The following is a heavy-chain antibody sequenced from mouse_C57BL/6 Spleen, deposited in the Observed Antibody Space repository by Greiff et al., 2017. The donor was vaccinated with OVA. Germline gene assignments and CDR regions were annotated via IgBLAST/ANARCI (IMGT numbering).Heavy chain of an antibody. Sequence: QVQLQQPGAELVKPGASVKLSCKASGYTFTSYWMHWVKQRPGRGLEWIGRIDPNSGGTKYNEKFKSKATLTVDKPSSTAYMQLSSLTSEDYAVYYCARGTVVARGYAMDYWGQGTSVTVSS. V-gene: IGHV1-72*01. D-gene: IGHD1-1*01. J-gene: IGHJ4*01. CDR3: ARGTVVARGYAMDY. CDR1: GYTFTSYW. CDR2: IDPNSGGT.